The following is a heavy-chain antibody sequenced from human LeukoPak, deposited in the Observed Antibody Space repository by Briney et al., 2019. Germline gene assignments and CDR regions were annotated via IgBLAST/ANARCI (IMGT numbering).Heavy chain of an antibody. D-gene: IGHD1-14*01. Sequence: SETLSLTCAVYSGSFSGYYWSWIRQPPGKGLEWIGEINHSGSTNYNPSLKSRVTISVDTSKNQFSLKLSSVTAADTAVYYCARPAKPYWGRGTLVTVSS. CDR2: INHSGST. CDR1: SGSFSGYY. V-gene: IGHV4-34*01. J-gene: IGHJ4*02. CDR3: ARPAKPY.